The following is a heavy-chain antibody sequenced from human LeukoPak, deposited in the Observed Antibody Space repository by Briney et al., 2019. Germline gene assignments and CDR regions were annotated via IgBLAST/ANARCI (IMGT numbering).Heavy chain of an antibody. J-gene: IGHJ4*02. CDR2: IYSGGTT. CDR3: ARDYDSSYHWGY. Sequence: PGGSLRLSCAASGFTVSSYYMSWVRQAPGKGLEWVSVIYSGGTTYYADSVKGRFTISRDNSKNTLYLQMNGLRAEDTAVYYCARDYDSSYHWGYWGQGTLVTVSS. CDR1: GFTVSSYY. D-gene: IGHD6-6*01. V-gene: IGHV3-53*01.